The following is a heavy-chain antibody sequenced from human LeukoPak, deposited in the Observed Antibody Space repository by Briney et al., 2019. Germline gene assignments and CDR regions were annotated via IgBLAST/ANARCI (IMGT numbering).Heavy chain of an antibody. V-gene: IGHV3-33*06. Sequence: GGSLRLSCAASGFTFSSYGMHWVRQAPGKGLEWVAVIWYDENNTYYAESVKGRFTISRDNSKNTLYLQMNSLRAEDTAIYYCAKSLLAYYDSSGCDYWGQGTLVTVSS. CDR2: IWYDENNT. D-gene: IGHD3-22*01. CDR3: AKSLLAYYDSSGCDY. J-gene: IGHJ4*02. CDR1: GFTFSSYG.